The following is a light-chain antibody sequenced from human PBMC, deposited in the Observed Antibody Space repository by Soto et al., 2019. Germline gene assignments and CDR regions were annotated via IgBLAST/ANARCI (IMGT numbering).Light chain of an antibody. CDR1: SSDVGGYKY. J-gene: IGLJ2*01. Sequence: QSALTQPASLSGSPGQSITISCTGTSSDVGGYKYVSWYQHHPGEAPKLIIYEVSNRPSGVSNRFSGSKSGNTASLTISGLQAEDEADYYCSSYTSSSTPVVFGGGTKLTVL. V-gene: IGLV2-14*01. CDR2: EVS. CDR3: SSYTSSSTPVV.